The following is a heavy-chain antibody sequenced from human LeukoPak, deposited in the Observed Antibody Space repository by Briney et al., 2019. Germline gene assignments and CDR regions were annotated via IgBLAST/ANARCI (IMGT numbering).Heavy chain of an antibody. D-gene: IGHD1-26*01. CDR1: GFTVSSNY. CDR3: ARGSLYSGRYGHAFDI. V-gene: IGHV3-53*01. Sequence: GGSLRLSCAASGFTVSSNYMNWVRQAPGKGLEWVSVIYSGGTTNYADSVKGRFTISRDNSKNTLYLQMNSLRAEDTAVYYCARGSLYSGRYGHAFDIWGQGTMVTVSS. J-gene: IGHJ3*02. CDR2: IYSGGTT.